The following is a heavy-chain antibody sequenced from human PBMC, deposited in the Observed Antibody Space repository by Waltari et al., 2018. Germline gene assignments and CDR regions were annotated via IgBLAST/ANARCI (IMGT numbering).Heavy chain of an antibody. Sequence: QLQLQESGPGLVNPSETLSLTCTVSGVSISTSRYYWGWIRQPPGKGLDWIGSLHYGGSSYVNPSLKSRVTISVYTSKNQFSLKLTSVTAADTAVYYCATLPIPLELWYFDLWGRGTLVTVSS. CDR2: LHYGGSS. J-gene: IGHJ2*01. D-gene: IGHD1-7*01. CDR3: ATLPIPLELWYFDL. V-gene: IGHV4-39*01. CDR1: GVSISTSRYY.